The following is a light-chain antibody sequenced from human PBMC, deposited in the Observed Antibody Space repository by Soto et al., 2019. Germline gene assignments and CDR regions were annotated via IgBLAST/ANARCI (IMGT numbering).Light chain of an antibody. Sequence: DIPMTQSPSSVSASVGDRVTITCRASQDVTTWVAWYQRRPGKAPKLLMYATSTLQSGVPSRFSGSGSGTDFTLTISSLQPEDSAIYFCQQAHTLPWTFGQGTKVEI. CDR1: QDVTTW. V-gene: IGKV1-12*01. CDR2: ATS. CDR3: QQAHTLPWT. J-gene: IGKJ1*01.